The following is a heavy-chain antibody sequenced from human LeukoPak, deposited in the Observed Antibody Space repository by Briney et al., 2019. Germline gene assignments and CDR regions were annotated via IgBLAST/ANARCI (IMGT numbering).Heavy chain of an antibody. V-gene: IGHV3-7*01. CDR1: GFTFSSYW. CDR2: IKQDGSEK. CDR3: ARDRGWGLRFLDY. Sequence: PGGSLRLSCAVSGFTFSSYWMTWVRQAPGKGLEWVANIKQDGSEKYYVDSVKGRFTISRDNAKNSLYLQMDSLRAEDTAMYFCARDRGWGLRFLDYWGQGTLVTVSS. J-gene: IGHJ4*02. D-gene: IGHD4-17*01.